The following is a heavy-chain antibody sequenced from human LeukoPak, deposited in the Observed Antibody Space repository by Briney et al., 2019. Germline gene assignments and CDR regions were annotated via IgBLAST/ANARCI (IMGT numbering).Heavy chain of an antibody. Sequence: SETLSLTCTVSGYSISSGYYWGWIRQPPGKGLEWIGSIYHSGRTYYNPSLKSRVTISVDTSKNQFSLKLSSVTAADTAVYYCARDLYPPYDSENYYTHAFDIWGQGTMVTVSS. CDR3: ARDLYPPYDSENYYTHAFDI. J-gene: IGHJ3*02. CDR2: IYHSGRT. V-gene: IGHV4-38-2*02. CDR1: GYSISSGYY. D-gene: IGHD3-10*01.